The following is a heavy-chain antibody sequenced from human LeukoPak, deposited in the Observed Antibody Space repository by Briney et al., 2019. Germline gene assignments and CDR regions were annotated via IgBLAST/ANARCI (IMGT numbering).Heavy chain of an antibody. CDR1: GGSISSYY. J-gene: IGHJ3*02. CDR3: ARFSASSGYHNAFDI. D-gene: IGHD3-22*01. Sequence: SETLSLTCTVSGGSISSYYWSWIRQPPGKGLEWIGYIYYSGSTNYNPSPKSRVTISVDTSKNQFSLKLSSVTAADTAVYYCARFSASSGYHNAFDIWGQGTMVTVSS. CDR2: IYYSGST. V-gene: IGHV4-59*01.